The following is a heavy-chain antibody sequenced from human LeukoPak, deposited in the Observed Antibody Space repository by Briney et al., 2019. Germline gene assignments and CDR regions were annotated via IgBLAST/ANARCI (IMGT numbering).Heavy chain of an antibody. CDR3: AKDGDSSGWPLYFQH. CDR1: GFTFSSYA. D-gene: IGHD6-19*01. J-gene: IGHJ1*01. V-gene: IGHV3-23*01. CDR2: ISGSGGST. Sequence: PGGSLRLSCAASGFTFSSYAMSWVRQAPGKGREWVSAISGSGGSTYYADSVKGRFTISRDNSKNTLYLQMNSLRAEDTAVYYCAKDGDSSGWPLYFQHWGQGTLVTASS.